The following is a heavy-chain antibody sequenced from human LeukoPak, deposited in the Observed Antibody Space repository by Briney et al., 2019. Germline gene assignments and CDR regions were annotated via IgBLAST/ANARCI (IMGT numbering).Heavy chain of an antibody. D-gene: IGHD3-22*01. CDR3: ARVGVGYDSSGFDY. V-gene: IGHV1-2*02. CDR1: GYTFIGYY. Sequence: ASVKVSCKASGYTFIGYYMHWVRQAPGQGLEWMGWINPNSGGTNYAQKFQGRVTMTRDTSISTAYMELSRLRSDDTAVYYCARVGVGYDSSGFDYWGQGTLVTVSS. CDR2: INPNSGGT. J-gene: IGHJ4*02.